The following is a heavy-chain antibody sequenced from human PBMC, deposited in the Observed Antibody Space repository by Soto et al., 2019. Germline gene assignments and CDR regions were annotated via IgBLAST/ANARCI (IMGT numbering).Heavy chain of an antibody. CDR3: SRGSFGYYGT. V-gene: IGHV3-49*04. Sequence: GGSMRLACNCAGFRFSEHAMTWVRQAPGKGLEWVGFIRTTPYGGTKGYAASVRGRFTISRDDSESIDYLQMNSLKNEDSGVYYCSRGSFGYYGTWGTGTMVTVSS. CDR1: GFRFSEHA. D-gene: IGHD2-2*03. CDR2: IRTTPYGGTK. J-gene: IGHJ5*02.